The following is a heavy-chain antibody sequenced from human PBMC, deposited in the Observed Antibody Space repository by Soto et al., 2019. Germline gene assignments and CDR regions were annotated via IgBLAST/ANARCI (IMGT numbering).Heavy chain of an antibody. J-gene: IGHJ5*02. V-gene: IGHV1-18*04. D-gene: IGHD2-15*01. CDR2: ISAYNGNT. CDR3: ARSLPRIVVVVAAIAGGWFDP. CDR1: GYTFTSYG. Sequence: VKVSCKASGYTFTSYGISWVRQAPGQGLEWMGWISAYNGNTNYAQKLQGRVTMTTDTSTSTAYMELRSLRSDDTAVYYCARSLPRIVVVVAAIAGGWFDPWGQGTLVTVSS.